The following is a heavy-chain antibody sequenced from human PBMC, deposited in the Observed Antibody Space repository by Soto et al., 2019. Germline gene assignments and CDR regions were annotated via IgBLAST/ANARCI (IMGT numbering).Heavy chain of an antibody. Sequence: QVQLVESGGGVVQPGRSLRLSCAASGFSFSSYAMNWVRQAPGKGLEWVAVISYDGINKYYADSVKGRFTISRDNSKNTRFCEMDRLRAEGKAGYFRAGGGGSGWSYWYFELWGRGTLVTVSS. CDR2: ISYDGINK. CDR1: GFSFSSYA. J-gene: IGHJ2*01. D-gene: IGHD6-19*01. V-gene: IGHV3-30*14. CDR3: AGGGGSGWSYWYFEL.